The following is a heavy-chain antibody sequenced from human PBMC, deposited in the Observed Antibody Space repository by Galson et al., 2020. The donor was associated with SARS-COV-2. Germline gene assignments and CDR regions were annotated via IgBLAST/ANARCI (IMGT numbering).Heavy chain of an antibody. CDR3: VRPRVGGWFDP. Sequence: SGPTLVKPTQTLTLTCTFSGFSLSTSGMRVSWIRQPQGKALEWLARIDWDDDKFYSTSLKTRLTISKDTSKNQVVLTMTNMDPVDTGTYYCVRPRVGGWFDPWGQGTLVTVSS. CDR1: GFSLSTSGMR. J-gene: IGHJ5*02. CDR2: IDWDDDK. D-gene: IGHD1-26*01. V-gene: IGHV2-70*04.